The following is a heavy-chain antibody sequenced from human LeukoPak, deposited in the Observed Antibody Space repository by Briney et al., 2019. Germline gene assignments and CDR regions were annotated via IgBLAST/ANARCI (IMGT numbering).Heavy chain of an antibody. CDR1: GFTFSSYW. V-gene: IGHV3-74*01. CDR2: INSDGSGT. D-gene: IGHD5-18*01. Sequence: GGSLRLSCAASGFTFSSYWMHWVRQAPGKGLVWVSRINSDGSGTSYADSVKGRFTTSRDNAKNTLYLQMNSLRAEDTAVYYCARVPPYTACLDYWGQGTLVTVSS. CDR3: ARVPPYTACLDY. J-gene: IGHJ4*02.